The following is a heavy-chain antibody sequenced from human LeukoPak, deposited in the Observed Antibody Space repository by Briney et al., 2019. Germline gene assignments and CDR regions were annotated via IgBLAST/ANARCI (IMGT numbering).Heavy chain of an antibody. CDR2: ISAYNGNT. CDR3: ARDPRFLEWSPRANYYYYGMDV. J-gene: IGHJ6*02. V-gene: IGHV1-18*01. D-gene: IGHD3-3*01. CDR1: GYTFTSYG. Sequence: ASVKVSFKASGYTFTSYGISWVRQAPGQGLEWMGWISAYNGNTNYAQKLQGRVTMTTDTSTSTAYMELRSLRSDDTAVYYCARDPRFLEWSPRANYYYYGMDVWGQGTTVTVSS.